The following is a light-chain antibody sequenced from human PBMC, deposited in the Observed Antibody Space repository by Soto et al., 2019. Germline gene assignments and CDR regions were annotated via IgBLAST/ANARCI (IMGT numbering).Light chain of an antibody. CDR3: SLFAGTNSFV. Sequence: QSDLPQPPSASGSPGPSVTLSCTGTTGDIGAFNYVSLYLQRPGKAPKLMIYEVTIRPSGVPDRIFASKSYTTASLTVSGLEAEDEADYYCSLFAGTNSFVFFTGIKVTVL. J-gene: IGLJ1*01. V-gene: IGLV2-8*01. CDR1: TGDIGAFNY. CDR2: EVT.